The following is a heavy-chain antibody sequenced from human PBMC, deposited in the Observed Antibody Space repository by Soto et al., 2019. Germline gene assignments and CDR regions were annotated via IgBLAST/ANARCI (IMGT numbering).Heavy chain of an antibody. CDR1: GFTFSSYG. D-gene: IGHD1-26*01. CDR2: IWHDGSNK. V-gene: IGHV3-33*01. CDR3: AREEHKVRGGAPEHYYGMDV. Sequence: PGGSLRLSCAASGFTFSSYGMHWVRQAPGKGLEWVAVIWHDGSNKYYADSVKGRFTISRDNSKNTPYLQMNSLRAEDTAVYYCAREEHKVRGGAPEHYYGMDVWGQGNTVTVSS. J-gene: IGHJ6*02.